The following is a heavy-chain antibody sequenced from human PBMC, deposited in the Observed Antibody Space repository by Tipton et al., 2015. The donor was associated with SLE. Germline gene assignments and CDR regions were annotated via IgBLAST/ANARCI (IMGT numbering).Heavy chain of an antibody. CDR1: GGSISTYY. D-gene: IGHD2-2*01. CDR2: IYYTGNT. J-gene: IGHJ3*01. CDR3: ARMGLCTTTTCNEGAFDV. Sequence: TLSLTCTVSGGSISTYYWSWIRQPPGKGLEWIGYIYYTGNTNYNPSLKSRVTMSVDTSKSQFSLKLTFVSAADTAIYYCARMGLCTTTTCNEGAFDVWGQGSMFTVSS. V-gene: IGHV4-59*01.